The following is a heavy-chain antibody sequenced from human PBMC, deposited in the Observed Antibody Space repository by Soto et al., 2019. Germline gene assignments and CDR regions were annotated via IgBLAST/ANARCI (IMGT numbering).Heavy chain of an antibody. V-gene: IGHV1-2*06. Sequence: GSVQVFFKASGYPFTGYYMHLVRQAPGQGLEWTGRIHPNSGGTNYAQKLQGRVTMTRDTSISTAYMELSRLRSDDTAVYYCARDGGGFGRYYDFWSGYYNHYGMDVWGHGTTVTVSS. J-gene: IGHJ6*02. CDR3: ARDGGGFGRYYDFWSGYYNHYGMDV. D-gene: IGHD3-3*01. CDR2: IHPNSGGT. CDR1: GYPFTGYY.